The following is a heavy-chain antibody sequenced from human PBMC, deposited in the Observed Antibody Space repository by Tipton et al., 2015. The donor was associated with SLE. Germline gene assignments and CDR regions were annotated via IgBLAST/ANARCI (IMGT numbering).Heavy chain of an antibody. CDR3: AKDRQYSSSWYYYGMDV. D-gene: IGHD6-13*01. CDR2: ISWNSGSI. CDR1: GFTFDDYA. J-gene: IGHJ6*02. V-gene: IGHV3-9*01. Sequence: RSLRLSCAASGFTFDDYAMHWVRQAPGKGLEWVSGISWNSGSIGYADSVKGRFTISRDNAKNSLYLQMNSLRAEDTALYYCAKDRQYSSSWYYYGMDVWGQGTTVTVPS.